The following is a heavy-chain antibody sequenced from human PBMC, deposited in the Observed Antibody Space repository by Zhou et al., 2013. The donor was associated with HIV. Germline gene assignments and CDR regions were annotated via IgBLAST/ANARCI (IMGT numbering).Heavy chain of an antibody. D-gene: IGHD1-7*01. CDR2: INPNSGST. CDR1: GYTFTAYY. V-gene: IGHV1-2*02. Sequence: QVQLVQSGAEVKKPGASVKVSCKASGYTFTAYYMHCVRQAPGQGLEWMGWINPNSGSTNYAQKFQGRVTMTRDTSISTAYMELSSLRSDDTAVYFCARAPTRRDWNYDGDAFDIWGQGTMVTVSS. J-gene: IGHJ3*02. CDR3: ARAPTRRDWNYDGDAFDI.